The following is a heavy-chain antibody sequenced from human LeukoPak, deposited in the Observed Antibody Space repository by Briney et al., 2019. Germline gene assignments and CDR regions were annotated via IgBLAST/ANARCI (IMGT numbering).Heavy chain of an antibody. V-gene: IGHV1-18*01. CDR3: AREGSSSWYPIYYYYGMDV. D-gene: IGHD6-13*01. CDR1: GYTFTSYG. J-gene: IGHJ6*02. Sequence: GASETVSCKASGYTFTSYGISWVRQAPGQGLEWMGWISAYNGNTNYAQKLQGRVTMTTDTSTSTAYMELRSLRSDATAVYYCAREGSSSWYPIYYYYGMDVWGQGTTVTVSS. CDR2: ISAYNGNT.